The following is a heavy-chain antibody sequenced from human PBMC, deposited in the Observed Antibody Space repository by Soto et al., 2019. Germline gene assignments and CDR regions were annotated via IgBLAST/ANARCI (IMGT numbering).Heavy chain of an antibody. D-gene: IGHD1-7*01. CDR3: ARDLGTGTKAYGMDV. Sequence: LRLSCAASGFTFSSYAMHWVRQAPGKGLEWVAVISYDGSNKYYADSVKGRFTISRDNSKNTLYLQMNSLRAEDTAVYYCARDLGTGTKAYGMDVWGQGTTVTVSS. CDR2: ISYDGSNK. V-gene: IGHV3-30-3*01. J-gene: IGHJ6*02. CDR1: GFTFSSYA.